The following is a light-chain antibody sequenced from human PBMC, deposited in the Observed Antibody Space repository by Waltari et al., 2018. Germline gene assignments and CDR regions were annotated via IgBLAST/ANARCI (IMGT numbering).Light chain of an antibody. CDR2: KAS. V-gene: IGKV1-5*03. CDR3: LQYNSYPWT. J-gene: IGKJ1*01. CDR1: HSFVVW. Sequence: DIQVTQSPSTLSASVGDRVSITCRASHSFVVWLAWYQQKPGKAPRLLIYKASYLESGGPSRFSVSASGPAFPLTISSLQADDFATYYCLQYNSYPWTFGQGTTVEIK.